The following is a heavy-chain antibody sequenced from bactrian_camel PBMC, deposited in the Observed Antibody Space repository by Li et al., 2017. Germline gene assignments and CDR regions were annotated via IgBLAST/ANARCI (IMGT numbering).Heavy chain of an antibody. CDR1: GRTYGRNC. Sequence: QVQLVESGGGPVQAGGSLRLSCAASGRTYGRNCMAWFRQAPAKEREGVAGLALDHSTTYADSVKGRFTISKDGAKKIMYLEMNNLRPEDTAMYHCAAHPRNGYCSLVPVDYTVWGQGTQVTVS. J-gene: IGHJ4*01. CDR2: LALDHST. CDR3: AAHPRNGYCSLVPVDYTV. V-gene: IGHV3S53*01. D-gene: IGHD3*01.